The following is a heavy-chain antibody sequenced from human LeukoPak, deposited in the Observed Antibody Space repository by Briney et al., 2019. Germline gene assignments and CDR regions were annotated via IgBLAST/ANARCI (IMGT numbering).Heavy chain of an antibody. V-gene: IGHV3-23*01. D-gene: IGHD6-19*01. CDR3: AKVYASGWSYFDY. Sequence: GGSLRLSCAASGFAFTSYAMSWVRQAPGKGLEWVSGFTGRGDATDYADSVKGRFTISRDNSKNTLSLQMNSLRAEDTAVYYCAKVYASGWSYFDYRGQGTLVTVSS. J-gene: IGHJ4*02. CDR2: FTGRGDAT. CDR1: GFAFTSYA.